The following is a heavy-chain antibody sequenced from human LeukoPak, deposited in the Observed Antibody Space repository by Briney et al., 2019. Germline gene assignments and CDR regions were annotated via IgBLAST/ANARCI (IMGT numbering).Heavy chain of an antibody. CDR3: VMSPVPGDDY. CDR2: ISSSGSTI. CDR1: GFTFSSYE. J-gene: IGHJ4*02. V-gene: IGHV3-48*03. Sequence: GGSLRLSCAASGFTFSSYEMNWVRQAPGKGLEWVSYISSSGSTIYYADSVKGRFTISRDNAKNSLYLQMNSLRAEDTAVYYCVMSPVPGDDYGGQGPRVPVPS. D-gene: IGHD3-16*01.